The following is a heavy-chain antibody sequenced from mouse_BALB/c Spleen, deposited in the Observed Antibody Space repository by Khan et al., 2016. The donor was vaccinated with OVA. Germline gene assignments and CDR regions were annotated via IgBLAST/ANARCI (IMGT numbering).Heavy chain of an antibody. CDR3: ARVYGGDFDY. V-gene: IGHV3-2*02. Sequence: EVQLQESGPGLVKPSQSLSLTCTVTGYSITTDYAWNWIRQFPGKKLEWMGFISYSGNTKYNPSLKSRISITRDTSKNQFFLQLKSVTTEDTAGYYCARVYGGDFDYGGQGTTLTVSS. CDR1: GYSITTDYA. J-gene: IGHJ2*01. D-gene: IGHD1-1*01. CDR2: ISYSGNT.